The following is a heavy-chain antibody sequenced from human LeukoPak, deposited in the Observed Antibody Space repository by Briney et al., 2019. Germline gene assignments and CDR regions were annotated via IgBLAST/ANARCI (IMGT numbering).Heavy chain of an antibody. CDR3: ARDRLEQQLALGWGNWFDP. CDR1: GFTFSSYS. V-gene: IGHV3-21*01. D-gene: IGHD6-13*01. J-gene: IGHJ5*02. CDR2: ISSSSSYI. Sequence: GGSLRLSCAASGFTFSSYSMNWVRQAPGKGLEWASSISSSSSYIYYADSVKGRFTISRDNAMNSLYLQMNSLRAEDTAVYYCARDRLEQQLALGWGNWFDPWGQGTLVTVSS.